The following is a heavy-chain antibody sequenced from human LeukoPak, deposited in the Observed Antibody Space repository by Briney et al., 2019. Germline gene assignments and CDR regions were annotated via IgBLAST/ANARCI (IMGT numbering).Heavy chain of an antibody. CDR1: GFTFSSYS. J-gene: IGHJ5*02. Sequence: GSLRLSCAASGFTFSSYSMNWVRQAPGKGLEWVSSISSSSSYIYYADSVKGRFTISRDNAKNSLYLQMNSLRAEDTAVYYCARDYYDSRERNWFDPWGQGTLVTVSS. V-gene: IGHV3-21*01. D-gene: IGHD3-22*01. CDR3: ARDYYDSRERNWFDP. CDR2: ISSSSSYI.